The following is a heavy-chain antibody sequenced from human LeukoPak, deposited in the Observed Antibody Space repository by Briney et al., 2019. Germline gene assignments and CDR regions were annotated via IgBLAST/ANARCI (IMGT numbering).Heavy chain of an antibody. V-gene: IGHV3-23*01. D-gene: IGHD3-16*01. CDR2: ISGSGGST. Sequence: GGSLRLSCAASGFTFSSYAMSWVRQAPGKGLEWVSAISGSGGSTYYADSVKGWFTISRDNSKNTLYLQMNSLRAEDTAVYYCAKDQGDVYHYYGMDVRGQGTTVTVSS. CDR1: GFTFSSYA. CDR3: AKDQGDVYHYYGMDV. J-gene: IGHJ6*02.